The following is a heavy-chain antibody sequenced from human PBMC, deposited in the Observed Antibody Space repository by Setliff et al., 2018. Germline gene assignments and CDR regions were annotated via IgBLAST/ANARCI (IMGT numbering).Heavy chain of an antibody. J-gene: IGHJ6*02. CDR2: IYTSGST. Sequence: SETLSLTCTVSGGSISSGSYYWSWIRQPAGKGLEWIGHIYTSGSTNYNPSLKSRVTISVDTSKNQFSLKLSSVTAADTAVYYCARAAGYSSSWYHYYYGMDVWGQGTTVTAP. CDR3: ARAAGYSSSWYHYYYGMDV. CDR1: GGSISSGSYY. D-gene: IGHD6-13*01. V-gene: IGHV4-61*09.